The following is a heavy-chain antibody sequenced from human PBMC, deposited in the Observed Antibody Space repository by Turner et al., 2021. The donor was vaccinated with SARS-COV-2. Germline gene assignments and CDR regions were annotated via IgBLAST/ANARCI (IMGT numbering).Heavy chain of an antibody. CDR1: GFTFSDYY. D-gene: IGHD1-26*01. CDR3: ARGPLGAPIGEYFDY. V-gene: IGHV3-11*01. Sequence: QLQLVESGGGLVKPGAPLGLSCAASGFTFSDYYMNWIRQAPGKGLEWVSYISSSGSTIYNADSVKGRFTISRDNAKNSLYLQMNSLRAEDTAVYYCARGPLGAPIGEYFDYWGQGTLVTVSS. CDR2: ISSSGSTI. J-gene: IGHJ4*02.